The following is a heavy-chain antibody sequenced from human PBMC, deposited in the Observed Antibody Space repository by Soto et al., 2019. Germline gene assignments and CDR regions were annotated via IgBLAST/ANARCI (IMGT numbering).Heavy chain of an antibody. J-gene: IGHJ6*02. CDR1: GFTFSSYG. CDR3: ARGTTVTSPSLYYYGMDV. Sequence: GGSLRLSCAASGFTFSSYGMHWVRQAPGKGLEWVAVIWYDGSNKYYADSVKGRFTISRDNSKNTLYLQMNSLRAEDTAVYYCARGTTVTSPSLYYYGMDVWGQGTTVTVSS. D-gene: IGHD4-17*01. CDR2: IWYDGSNK. V-gene: IGHV3-33*01.